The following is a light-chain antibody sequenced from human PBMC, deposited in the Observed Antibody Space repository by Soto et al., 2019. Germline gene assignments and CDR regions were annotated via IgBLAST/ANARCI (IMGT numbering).Light chain of an antibody. J-gene: IGKJ2*01. CDR3: QQYNNWPPYT. Sequence: EVVMTQSPATLSVSPGERGTLSCRASQSVGRNLAWYQQKPGQAPRPLIYGASTRATGIPARFSGSGSGTEFTLTISSLQSEDFAVYYCQQYNNWPPYTFGQGTKVDIK. CDR1: QSVGRN. CDR2: GAS. V-gene: IGKV3-15*01.